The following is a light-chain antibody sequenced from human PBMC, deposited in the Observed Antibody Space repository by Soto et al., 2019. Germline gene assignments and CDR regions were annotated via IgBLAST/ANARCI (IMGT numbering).Light chain of an antibody. CDR1: QSVSSR. V-gene: IGKV3-15*01. CDR2: GAS. CDR3: LQSDGWPLT. Sequence: EIVMTQSPATLSVSPGARVTLPCRASQSVSSRLAWYQQKPGQSPRLIIYGASTRATGIPARFSGDVSGTEFTLTIDSLQPEDCVVYYCLQSDGWPLTVGPGTRREIK. J-gene: IGKJ5*01.